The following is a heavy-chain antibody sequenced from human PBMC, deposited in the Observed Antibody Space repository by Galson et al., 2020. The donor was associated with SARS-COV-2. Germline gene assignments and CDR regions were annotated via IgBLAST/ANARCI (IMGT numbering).Heavy chain of an antibody. CDR2: ISYDGGNK. V-gene: IGHV3-30*18. J-gene: IGHJ6*02. Sequence: GGSLRLSCVASGFPFGSYGMHWVRQAPGKGLEWVALISYDGGNKYYGDSVKGRFTISRDNSKNSLYLQLNSLRAEDTAVYYCAKEGGSYAYYYYGWDVWGLGTTVTVSS. D-gene: IGHD3-16*01. CDR3: AKEGGSYAYYYYGWDV. CDR1: GFPFGSYG.